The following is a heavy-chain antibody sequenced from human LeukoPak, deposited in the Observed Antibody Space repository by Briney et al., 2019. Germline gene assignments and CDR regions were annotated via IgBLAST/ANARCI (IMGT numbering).Heavy chain of an antibody. D-gene: IGHD4-17*01. CDR1: GFTFSSYW. V-gene: IGHV3-74*01. CDR3: AGGKATVKDY. CDR2: INSDGSST. J-gene: IGHJ4*02. Sequence: GGSLRLSCAASGFTFSSYWMHWVRQAPGKGLVWVSRINSDGSSTSYADSVKGRFTISRDSAKNTLYLQMNSLTAEDTAVYYCAGGKATVKDYWGQGTLVTVSS.